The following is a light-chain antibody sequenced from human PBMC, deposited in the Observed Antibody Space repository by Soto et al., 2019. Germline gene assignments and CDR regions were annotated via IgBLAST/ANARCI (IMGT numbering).Light chain of an antibody. CDR1: SSNIGSNT. Sequence: QSVLTQPPSAFGTPGQRVTISCSGRSSNIGSNTVNWYQQLPGTAPKLLIYSNNQRPSGVPDRFSGSKSGTSASLAISGLQSEDEADYYCAAWDDSLNALYVFGTGTKVTVL. J-gene: IGLJ1*01. CDR3: AAWDDSLNALYV. V-gene: IGLV1-44*01. CDR2: SNN.